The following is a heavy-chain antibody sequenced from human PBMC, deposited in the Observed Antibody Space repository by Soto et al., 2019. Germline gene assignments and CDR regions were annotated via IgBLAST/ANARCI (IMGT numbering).Heavy chain of an antibody. J-gene: IGHJ4*02. CDR3: AITYYYGSGSYQYFDY. CDR1: GGSISSYY. CDR2: IYTSGST. D-gene: IGHD3-10*01. Sequence: QVQLQESGPGLVKPSETLSLTCTVSGGSISSYYWSWIRQPAGKGLEWIGRIYTSGSTNYNPSLKSRVTMAVDTSKNQFSLKLSSVTAADTAVYYCAITYYYGSGSYQYFDYWGQGTLVTVSS. V-gene: IGHV4-4*07.